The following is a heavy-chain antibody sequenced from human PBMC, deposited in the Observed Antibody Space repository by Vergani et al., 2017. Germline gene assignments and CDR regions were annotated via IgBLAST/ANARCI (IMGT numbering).Heavy chain of an antibody. J-gene: IGHJ6*03. Sequence: QVQLVESGGGVVQPGRSLRLSCTSSGFTFSTYAMHLVRQAPGKGLEWVAIIYYDGSKKYYADSVKGRFTISRDNSRNTLDVLMSSLRAEDTAIYYCVREGSYCGSTTCRNPSYVYYYHMDVWGEGTTVTVSS. D-gene: IGHD2-21*01. CDR1: GFTFSTYA. CDR3: VREGSYCGSTTCRNPSYVYYYHMDV. V-gene: IGHV3-33*01. CDR2: IYYDGSKK.